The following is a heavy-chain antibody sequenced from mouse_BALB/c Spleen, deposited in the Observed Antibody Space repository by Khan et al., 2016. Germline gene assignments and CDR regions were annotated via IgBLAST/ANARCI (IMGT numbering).Heavy chain of an antibody. Sequence: QVQLQQSGAELVKPGASVKLSCKASGYTFTEYIIHWVKQRSGQGLEWIGWFYPGSGSIKYNEKFKDKATLTADKSSSTVYMELSRLTSEDSAVYFCARHEGRTMITTVYFDYWSQGTTLTVSS. D-gene: IGHD2-4*01. J-gene: IGHJ2*01. V-gene: IGHV1-62-2*01. CDR1: GYTFTEYI. CDR3: ARHEGRTMITTVYFDY. CDR2: FYPGSGSI.